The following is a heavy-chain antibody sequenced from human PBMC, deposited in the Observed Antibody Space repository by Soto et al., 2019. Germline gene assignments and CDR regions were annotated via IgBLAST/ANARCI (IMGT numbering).Heavy chain of an antibody. J-gene: IGHJ4*02. D-gene: IGHD2-15*01. CDR3: ARVVTATSHYFDY. CDR1: GGSISSGDYY. Sequence: PSETLSLTCTVSGGSISSGDYYWSWIRQPPGKGLEWIGYIYYSGSTYYNPSLKSRVTISVDTSKNQFSLKLTSATAADTAVYFCARVVTATSHYFDYWGRGALVTVSS. CDR2: IYYSGST. V-gene: IGHV4-30-4*02.